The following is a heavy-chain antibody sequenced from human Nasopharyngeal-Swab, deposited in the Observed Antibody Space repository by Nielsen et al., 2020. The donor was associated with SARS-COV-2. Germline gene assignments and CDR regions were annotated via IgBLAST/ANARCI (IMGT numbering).Heavy chain of an antibody. V-gene: IGHV3-21*01. Sequence: GESLKISCAASGFAFSSYSMNWVRQAPGKGLEWVSSISSSRSYIFYADSVKGRFTISRDNAKNSMYLQMNSLRAEDTAVYYCAKVAGAYCSGGSCSTGYFDYWGQGTLVTVSS. CDR1: GFAFSSYS. D-gene: IGHD2-15*01. J-gene: IGHJ4*02. CDR2: ISSSRSYI. CDR3: AKVAGAYCSGGSCSTGYFDY.